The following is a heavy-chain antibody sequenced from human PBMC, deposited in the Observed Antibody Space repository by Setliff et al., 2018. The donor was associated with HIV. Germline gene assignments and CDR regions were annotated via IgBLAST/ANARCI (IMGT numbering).Heavy chain of an antibody. CDR1: GYTFTSYA. D-gene: IGHD3-3*01. J-gene: IGHJ3*02. Sequence: ASVKVSCKASGYTFTSYAMHWVRQAPGQRLEWMGWINAGNGNTKYAQKFQGRVTITRDTSASTADMDLSSLRSEDTAVYYCASGGYNFWSGYPNAFDIWGQGTMVTVSS. V-gene: IGHV1-3*01. CDR2: INAGNGNT. CDR3: ASGGYNFWSGYPNAFDI.